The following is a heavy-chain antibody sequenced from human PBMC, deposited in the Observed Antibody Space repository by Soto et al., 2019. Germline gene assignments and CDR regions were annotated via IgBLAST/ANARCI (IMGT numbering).Heavy chain of an antibody. CDR1: GFTFSSYA. CDR3: ARGYSGYDRGYYYYYGMDV. Sequence: GSLILSCAASGFTFSSYAMHWVRHAPGKGLEWVAVISYDGSNKYYADSVKGRFTISRDNSKNTLYLQMNSLRAEDTAVYYCARGYSGYDRGYYYYYGMDVWGQGTTVTVSS. V-gene: IGHV3-30-3*01. J-gene: IGHJ6*02. D-gene: IGHD5-12*01. CDR2: ISYDGSNK.